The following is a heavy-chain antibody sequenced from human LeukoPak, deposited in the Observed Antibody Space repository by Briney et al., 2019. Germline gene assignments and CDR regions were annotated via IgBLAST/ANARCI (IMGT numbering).Heavy chain of an antibody. CDR3: ARVHDGYFDY. Sequence: PSETLSLTCTVSGGSISSSSYSWGWIRQPPGKGLEWIGSIYYSGSIYYNPSLKSRVTISVDTSKNQFSLKLSSVTAADTAVYYCARVHDGYFDYWGQGTLVTVSS. J-gene: IGHJ4*02. CDR2: IYYSGSI. CDR1: GGSISSSSYS. D-gene: IGHD1-1*01. V-gene: IGHV4-39*07.